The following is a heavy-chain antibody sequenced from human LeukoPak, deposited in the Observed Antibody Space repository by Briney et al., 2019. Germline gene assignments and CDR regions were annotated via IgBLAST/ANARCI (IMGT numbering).Heavy chain of an antibody. CDR1: GYTFTSYG. V-gene: IGHV1-18*01. CDR3: ARGRPKSIAVAGIWNWFDP. CDR2: ISAYNGNT. D-gene: IGHD6-19*01. J-gene: IGHJ5*02. Sequence: ASVKVSCKASGYTFTSYGISWVRQAPGQGLEWMGWISAYNGNTNYAQKFQGRVTMTRDTSISTAYMELSRLRSDDTAVYYCARGRPKSIAVAGIWNWFDPWGQGTLVTVSS.